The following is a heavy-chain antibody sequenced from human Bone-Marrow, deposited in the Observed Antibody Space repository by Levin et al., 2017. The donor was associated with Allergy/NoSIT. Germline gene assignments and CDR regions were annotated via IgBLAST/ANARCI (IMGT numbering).Heavy chain of an antibody. CDR1: GYTFTDHY. Sequence: ASVKVSCKASGYTFTDHYLNWVRQAPGQGPEWMGWINPKNGATNYEQKFQGRVTMTRDTSISTVYMELNSLTSDDTAVYYCTSEVSRASADYRFDYWGLGTLVIVSS. CDR3: TSEVSRASADYRFDY. D-gene: IGHD2/OR15-2a*01. J-gene: IGHJ4*02. V-gene: IGHV1-2*02. CDR2: INPKNGAT.